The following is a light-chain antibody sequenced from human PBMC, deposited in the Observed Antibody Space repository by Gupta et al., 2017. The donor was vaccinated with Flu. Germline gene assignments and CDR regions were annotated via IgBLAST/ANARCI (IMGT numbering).Light chain of an antibody. CDR3: SSYITRSYVV. CDR1: SSDVGGYNY. V-gene: IGLV2-14*01. Sequence: QSALTQPASVSGSPGQSITISCTGTSSDVGGYNYVSWYQQHPGKAPKLMIYEVSDRPSGVSKRFSGSKSGNTASLTISGLQAEDEAAYYCSSYITRSYVVFGAGTQLTVL. CDR2: EVS. J-gene: IGLJ7*01.